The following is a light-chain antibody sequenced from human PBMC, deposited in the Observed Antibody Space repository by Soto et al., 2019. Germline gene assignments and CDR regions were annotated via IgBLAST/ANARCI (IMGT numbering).Light chain of an antibody. J-gene: IGKJ3*01. CDR2: GAS. Sequence: GERATLSCRASQSISSSYLAWYQQKPGQAPRLLVYGASSRATGIPDRFSGSGSGTDFTLTISRLEPEDFAVYYCQQYGSSRFTFGPGTRVDI. CDR1: QSISSSY. V-gene: IGKV3-20*01. CDR3: QQYGSSRFT.